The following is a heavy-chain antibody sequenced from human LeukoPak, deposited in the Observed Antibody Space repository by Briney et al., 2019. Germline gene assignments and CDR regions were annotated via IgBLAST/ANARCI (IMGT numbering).Heavy chain of an antibody. CDR2: INPNSGGT. V-gene: IGHV1-2*02. CDR1: GYTFTGYY. D-gene: IGHD6-19*01. Sequence: ASVKVSCKASGYTFTGYYMHWVRQAPGQGLEWMGWINPNSGGTNYAQKFQGRVTMTRDTSISTAYMELSRLRSDDTAVYYCASVSSGWYVPATGAEDDYFDYWGQGTLVTVSS. CDR3: ASVSSGWYVPATGAEDDYFDY. J-gene: IGHJ4*02.